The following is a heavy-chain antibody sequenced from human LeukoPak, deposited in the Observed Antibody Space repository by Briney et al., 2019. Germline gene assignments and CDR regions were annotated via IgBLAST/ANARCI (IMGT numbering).Heavy chain of an antibody. V-gene: IGHV1-8*02. CDR2: MNPNSGNT. CDR3: ARLSRYYGSGSYYNSVLYYYYGMDV. Sequence: ASVKVSCKASGCIFTGYYIHWVRQAPGQGLEWMGWMNPNSGNTGYAQKFQGRVTMTRNTSISTAYMELSSLRSEDTAVYYCARLSRYYGSGSYYNSVLYYYYGMDVWAQGTTVTVSS. D-gene: IGHD3-10*01. CDR1: GCIFTGYY. J-gene: IGHJ6*02.